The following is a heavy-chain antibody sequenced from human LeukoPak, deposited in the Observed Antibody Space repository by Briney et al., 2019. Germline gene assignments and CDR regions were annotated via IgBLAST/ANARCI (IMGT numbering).Heavy chain of an antibody. CDR1: GGTFTSYD. V-gene: IGHV1-8*01. D-gene: IGHD1-26*01. CDR2: MNPNSGNT. CDR3: ASQRRSGSSSLDP. Sequence: ASVKVSCKASGGTFTSYDINWVRQAPGQGLEWMGWMNPNSGNTGYAQKFQGRVTMTRNTSISTAYMELSSLRSEDTAVYHCASQRRSGSSSLDPWGQGTLVTVSS. J-gene: IGHJ5*02.